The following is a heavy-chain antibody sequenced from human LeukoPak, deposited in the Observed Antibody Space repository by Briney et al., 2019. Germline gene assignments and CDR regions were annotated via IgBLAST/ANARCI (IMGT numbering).Heavy chain of an antibody. V-gene: IGHV3-30-3*01. CDR2: ISYDGSNK. Sequence: GGSLRLSCAASGFTFSSYAMHWVRQAPGKGLEWVAVISYDGSNKYYADSVKGRFTISRDNSKNTLYLQMNSLRAEDTAVYYCASGTRRANGALEGYFQHWGQGTLVTVSS. J-gene: IGHJ1*01. CDR3: ASGTRRANGALEGYFQH. D-gene: IGHD2-8*01. CDR1: GFTFSSYA.